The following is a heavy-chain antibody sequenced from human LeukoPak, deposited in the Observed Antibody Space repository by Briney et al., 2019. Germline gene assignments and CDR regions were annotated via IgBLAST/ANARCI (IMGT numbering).Heavy chain of an antibody. CDR3: ARWGGGIASADNWFDP. J-gene: IGHJ5*02. V-gene: IGHV1-2*02. Sequence: ASVKVSCKASGYTFTGYYMHWVRQAPGQGLEWMGWINPNSGATLYAQKFQGRVTMTRETSISTAYMELSRLRSDDTALYYCARWGGGIASADNWFDPWGQGTLVTVSS. CDR2: INPNSGAT. D-gene: IGHD6-13*01. CDR1: GYTFTGYY.